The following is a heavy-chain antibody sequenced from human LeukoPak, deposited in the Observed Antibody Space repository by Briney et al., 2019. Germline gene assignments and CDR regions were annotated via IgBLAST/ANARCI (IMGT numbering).Heavy chain of an antibody. V-gene: IGHV3-30*18. CDR2: ISYDGSNK. J-gene: IGHJ4*02. CDR3: AKGSGPSKGYFDY. CDR1: GFTFSNNA. D-gene: IGHD2-15*01. Sequence: GGSLRLSCAASGFTFSNNAMSWVRQAPGKGLEWVAVISYDGSNKYYADSVKGRFTISRDNSKNTLYLQMNSLRAEDTAVYYCAKGSGPSKGYFDYWGQGTLVTVSS.